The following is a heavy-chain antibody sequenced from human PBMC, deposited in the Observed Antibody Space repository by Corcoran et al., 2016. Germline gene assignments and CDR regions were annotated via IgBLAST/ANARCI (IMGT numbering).Heavy chain of an antibody. Sequence: QVQLVQSGAEVKKPGSSVKVSCKASGGTFSSYAISWVRQAPGQGLEWMGGIIPIFGTENYAQKFQGRVTITADKSTSTAYMELSSLRSEDTAVYYCAGGSVVPAAIETQYGNYYYGMDVWGQGTTVTVSS. CDR3: AGGSVVPAAIETQYGNYYYGMDV. D-gene: IGHD2-2*01. J-gene: IGHJ6*02. CDR2: IIPIFGTE. V-gene: IGHV1-69*06. CDR1: GGTFSSYA.